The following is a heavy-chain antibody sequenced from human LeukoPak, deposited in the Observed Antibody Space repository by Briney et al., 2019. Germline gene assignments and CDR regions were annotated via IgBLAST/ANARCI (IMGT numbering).Heavy chain of an antibody. CDR3: ARDRASGYDFDWFDP. CDR1: GASFSTHY. Sequence: SETLSLTCTVSGASFSTHYWSWIRQPPGKGLEWIGYIHYSGSTNYNPSLKSRVTISVDTSKNRFSLKLSSVTAADTAVYYCARDRASGYDFDWFDPWGQGTLVTVSS. D-gene: IGHD5-12*01. CDR2: IHYSGST. V-gene: IGHV4-59*11. J-gene: IGHJ5*02.